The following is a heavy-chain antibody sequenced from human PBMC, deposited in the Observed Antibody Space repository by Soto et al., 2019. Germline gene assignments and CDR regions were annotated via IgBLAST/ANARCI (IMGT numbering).Heavy chain of an antibody. CDR3: AHRLIGDTGNWNYGAFDY. D-gene: IGHD1-7*01. V-gene: IGHV2-5*02. J-gene: IGHJ4*02. CDR2: IYWDDDK. CDR1: GFSLTTSGVG. Sequence: SGPTLVNPTQTLTLTCTFSGFSLTTSGVGVGWIRQPPGEALEWLALIYWDDDKRYSPSLKNRLTISKDTSRNQVVLTMTNMDPVDTASYSCAHRLIGDTGNWNYGAFDYWGQGILVTVSS.